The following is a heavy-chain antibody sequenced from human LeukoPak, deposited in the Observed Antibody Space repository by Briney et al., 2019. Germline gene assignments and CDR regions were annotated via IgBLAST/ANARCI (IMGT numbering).Heavy chain of an antibody. CDR3: ARGSGYYDSSGDFDY. Sequence: ASVKVSCKXSGYTFTSYYMHWVRQAPGQGLEWMGIINPSGGSTSYAQKFQGRVTMTRDTSTSTVYMELSSLRSEDTAVYYCARGSGYYDSSGDFDYWGQGTLVTVSS. V-gene: IGHV1-46*01. D-gene: IGHD3-22*01. CDR1: GYTFTSYY. J-gene: IGHJ4*02. CDR2: INPSGGST.